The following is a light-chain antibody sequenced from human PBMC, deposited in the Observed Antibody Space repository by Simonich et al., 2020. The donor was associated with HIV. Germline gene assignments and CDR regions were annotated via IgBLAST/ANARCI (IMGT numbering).Light chain of an antibody. CDR1: QSVLYNSNNKNY. J-gene: IGKJ5*01. CDR3: QQYYSTPIT. Sequence: DIVMTQSPDSLAVSLGERATINCKSSQSVLYNSNNKNYLAWYQQKPGQPPNLLIYWASTRESGVPDRFSGSGSETDFTLTISSLQAEDVAVYYCQQYYSTPITFGQGTRLEIK. V-gene: IGKV4-1*01. CDR2: WAS.